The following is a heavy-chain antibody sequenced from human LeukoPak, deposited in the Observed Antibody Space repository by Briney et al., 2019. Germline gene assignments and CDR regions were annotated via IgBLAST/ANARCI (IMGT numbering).Heavy chain of an antibody. D-gene: IGHD3-22*01. Sequence: GGSLRLSCTASGFTFSSYAMSWVRQAPGRGLEWVSVISTSGESAYYADSVKGRFTISRDNSKNTLYLQMNSLRAEDTAVYYCAKDRGSGYHYFDYWGQGTLVTVSS. CDR1: GFTFSSYA. CDR3: AKDRGSGYHYFDY. J-gene: IGHJ4*02. CDR2: ISTSGESA. V-gene: IGHV3-23*01.